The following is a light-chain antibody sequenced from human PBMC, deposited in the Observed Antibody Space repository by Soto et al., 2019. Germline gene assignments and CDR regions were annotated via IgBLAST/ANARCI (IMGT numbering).Light chain of an antibody. CDR1: SSNIGNNY. Sequence: QSERTQPPTVSAAPGQKVTISCSGSSSNIGNNYVSWYQQLPGTAPKLLIYENNKRPSGIPDRFSGSKSGTSATLGITGLQTGDEADYFCGTWDSSLSAVVFAGGTKVTVL. V-gene: IGLV1-51*02. CDR3: GTWDSSLSAVV. CDR2: ENN. J-gene: IGLJ2*01.